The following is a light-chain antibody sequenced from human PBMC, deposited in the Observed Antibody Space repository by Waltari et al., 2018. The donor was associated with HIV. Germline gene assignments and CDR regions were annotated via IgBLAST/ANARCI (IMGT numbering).Light chain of an antibody. Sequence: QSVLTQPPSASETPGQRVTISCSGSSSNIGSNFVYWHQQLPGTAPKLLIYGNNQRPSGVPDRFSGSRSGTSASLAISGLRSEDEADYYCAAWDDSLGGLWVFGGGTKLTVL. CDR2: GNN. V-gene: IGLV1-47*01. J-gene: IGLJ3*02. CDR1: SSNIGSNF. CDR3: AAWDDSLGGLWV.